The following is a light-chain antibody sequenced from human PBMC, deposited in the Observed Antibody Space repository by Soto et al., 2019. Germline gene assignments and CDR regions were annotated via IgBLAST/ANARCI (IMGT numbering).Light chain of an antibody. CDR1: QSVSNNY. V-gene: IGKV3-20*01. CDR3: QQYGSSGT. Sequence: EDVLTETPGTLSLSPGERANLSCRASQSVSNNYLAWYQQKPGQAPRLLIYGASNRATGIPDRFSGSGSGTDFTLTISRLEPEDFAVYYCQQYGSSGTFGQGTKVDIK. CDR2: GAS. J-gene: IGKJ1*01.